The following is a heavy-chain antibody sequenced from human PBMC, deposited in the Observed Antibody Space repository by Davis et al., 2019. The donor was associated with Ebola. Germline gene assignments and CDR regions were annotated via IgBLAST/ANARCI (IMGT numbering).Heavy chain of an antibody. J-gene: IGHJ4*02. Sequence: ASVNVSCQPSGYTFTSYGISWVRQAPGQGLEWMGWISAYNGNTNYAQKLQGRVTMTTDTSTSTAYMYLRSLRSDDTAVYYCTRDFGLGLFDYWGQGTLVTVSS. D-gene: IGHD3/OR15-3a*01. CDR1: GYTFTSYG. CDR3: TRDFGLGLFDY. V-gene: IGHV1-18*01. CDR2: ISAYNGNT.